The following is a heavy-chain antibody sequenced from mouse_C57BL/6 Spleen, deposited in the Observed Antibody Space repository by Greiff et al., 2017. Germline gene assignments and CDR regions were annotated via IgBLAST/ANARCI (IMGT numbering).Heavy chain of an antibody. J-gene: IGHJ3*01. CDR2: ISYDGSN. Sequence: DVHLVESGPGLVKPSQSLSLTCSVTGYSITSGYYWNWIRQFPGNKLEWMGYISYDGSNNYNPSLKNRISITRDTSKNQFFLKLNSVTTEDTATYYCARDGSVPVPFAYWGQGTLVTVSA. CDR3: ARDGSVPVPFAY. CDR1: GYSITSGYY. V-gene: IGHV3-6*01.